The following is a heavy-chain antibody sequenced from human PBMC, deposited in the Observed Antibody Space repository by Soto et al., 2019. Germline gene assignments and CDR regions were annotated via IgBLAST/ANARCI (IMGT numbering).Heavy chain of an antibody. CDR3: VKAMGNDYYDSSGRDAFDI. CDR2: ISYDGSNK. Sequence: GGSLRLSCAASGFTFSSYGMHWVRQAPGKGLEWVAVISYDGSNKYYADSVKGRFTISRDNSKNTLYLQMNSLRAEDTAVYYCVKAMGNDYYDSSGRDAFDIWGQGTMVTVS. V-gene: IGHV3-30*18. D-gene: IGHD3-22*01. J-gene: IGHJ3*02. CDR1: GFTFSSYG.